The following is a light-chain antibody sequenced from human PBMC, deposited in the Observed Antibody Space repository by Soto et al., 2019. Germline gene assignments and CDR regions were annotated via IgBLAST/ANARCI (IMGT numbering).Light chain of an antibody. CDR2: DVS. CDR1: SSDVGGYNY. V-gene: IGLV2-11*01. Sequence: QSVLTQPRSVSGSPGQSVTISCTGTSSDVGGYNYVSWYQQHPGKAPKLMIYDVSKRPSGVPDRFSGSKSGNTASLTISGLQAEEEADYYCCSYAVREVFGGGTKLTVL. J-gene: IGLJ2*01. CDR3: CSYAVREV.